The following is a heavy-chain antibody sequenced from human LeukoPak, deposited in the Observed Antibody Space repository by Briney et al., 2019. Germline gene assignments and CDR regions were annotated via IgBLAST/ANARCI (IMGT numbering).Heavy chain of an antibody. D-gene: IGHD2-15*01. J-gene: IGHJ4*02. CDR3: ARRGFCSGGSCFSAPFDF. CDR1: GYTFTNYW. V-gene: IGHV5-51*01. Sequence: PGESLRISCQGSGYTFTNYWIAWVRQMPGKGLEWMGIIYPGDSDTRYSPSFQGQVSISADKSISTAYLQWSSLKASDTAMYYCARRGFCSGGSCFSAPFDFWGQGTLLTVSS. CDR2: IYPGDSDT.